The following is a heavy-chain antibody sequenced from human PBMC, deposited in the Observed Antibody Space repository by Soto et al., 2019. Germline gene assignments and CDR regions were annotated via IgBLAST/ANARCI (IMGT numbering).Heavy chain of an antibody. Sequence: QVQLQESGPGLVKPSETLSLTCTVSGGSISNYYWSWIRQPPGKGLEWIGYIYSTGYTKYNPSLKSRVTISVDTSKNQFSLTLNSVTAADTAVYYCARHRDFWRGVDYWGQGTLVTVSS. D-gene: IGHD3-3*01. CDR1: GGSISNYY. CDR3: ARHRDFWRGVDY. J-gene: IGHJ4*02. CDR2: IYSTGYT. V-gene: IGHV4-59*08.